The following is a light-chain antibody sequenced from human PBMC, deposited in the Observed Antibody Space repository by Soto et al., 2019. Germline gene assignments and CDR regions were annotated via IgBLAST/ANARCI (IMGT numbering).Light chain of an antibody. Sequence: DIHITRSPSSLSSSVVDRVTITCRASQSISSYLNWYQQKPGKAPKLLIYAASSLQSGVPSRFSGSGSGTDFTLTISSLQPEDFATYYCQQSYGTPPTFGQGTKVDIK. CDR2: AAS. CDR3: QQSYGTPPT. J-gene: IGKJ1*01. V-gene: IGKV1-39*01. CDR1: QSISSY.